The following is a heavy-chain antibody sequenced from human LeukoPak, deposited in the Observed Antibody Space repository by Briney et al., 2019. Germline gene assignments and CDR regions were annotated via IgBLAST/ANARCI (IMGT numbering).Heavy chain of an antibody. CDR2: IYYSGST. V-gene: IGHV4-59*01. CDR3: ARDRGSGSRYGAFDI. J-gene: IGHJ3*02. CDR1: GGPISSYY. Sequence: SETLSLTCTVSGGPISSYYWSWIRQPPGKGLEWIGYIYYSGSTNYNPSLKSRVTISVDTSKNQFSLKLSSVTAADTAVYYCARDRGSGSRYGAFDIWGQGTMVTVSS. D-gene: IGHD3-10*01.